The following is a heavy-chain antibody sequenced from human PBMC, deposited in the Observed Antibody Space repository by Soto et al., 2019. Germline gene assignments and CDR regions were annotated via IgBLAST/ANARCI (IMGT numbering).Heavy chain of an antibody. CDR1: GGSFGGYH. Sequence: SETLSLTCAVYGGSFGGYHWSWIRQPPGTGLEWIGEFNHSGGTNYSPSLKSRVTISVGTSKNQFSLRLSSVTAADTAVYYCARVSPFYDILTGRYYYYPMDVWGQGTTVTVSS. D-gene: IGHD3-9*01. CDR2: FNHSGGT. CDR3: ARVSPFYDILTGRYYYYPMDV. J-gene: IGHJ6*02. V-gene: IGHV4-34*01.